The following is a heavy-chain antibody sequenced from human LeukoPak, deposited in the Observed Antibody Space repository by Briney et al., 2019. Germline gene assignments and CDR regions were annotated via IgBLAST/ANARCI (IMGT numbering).Heavy chain of an antibody. CDR2: IRSSGDST. CDR3: ARGRLLTGYPYYFDY. J-gene: IGHJ4*02. D-gene: IGHD3-9*01. CDR1: GFTFSTYW. Sequence: GGSLRLSCVASGFTFSTYWMSWVRQAPGKGLEWASAIRSSGDSTYYADSVKGRFTISRDNSKNTVYLQMNSLRAEDTAVYYCARGRLLTGYPYYFDYWGLGTLVTVSS. V-gene: IGHV3-23*01.